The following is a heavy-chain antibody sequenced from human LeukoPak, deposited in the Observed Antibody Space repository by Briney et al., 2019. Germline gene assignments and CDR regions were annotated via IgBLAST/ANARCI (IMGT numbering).Heavy chain of an antibody. V-gene: IGHV4-59*01. Sequence: PETLSLTCTVSGGSIGRYFWSWVRHPPAKGLAWIGYIYYIGSTTYNPSLNSRVTISVDTSKNQFSLKLGSVTAANTAVYSCARGGAVDPLLLDYWGQGTLVTVSS. J-gene: IGHJ4*02. CDR1: GGSIGRYF. CDR2: IYYIGST. D-gene: IGHD6-19*01. CDR3: ARGGAVDPLLLDY.